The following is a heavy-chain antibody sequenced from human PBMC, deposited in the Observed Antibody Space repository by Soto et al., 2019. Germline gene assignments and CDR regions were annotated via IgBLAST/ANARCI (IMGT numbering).Heavy chain of an antibody. Sequence: EVQLLESGGGLVQPGGSLRLSCAASGLTFSSYAMSWVRQAPGEGLQWVSLISGTGRSTNYADSVKGRFTSSRDNSKDPVYLQLTSLRAEDRAVYFCAKNMLSGAAADAFDVLGQGTMVTVSS. V-gene: IGHV3-23*01. CDR1: GLTFSSYA. CDR2: ISGTGRST. CDR3: AKNMLSGAAADAFDV. D-gene: IGHD3-16*01. J-gene: IGHJ3*01.